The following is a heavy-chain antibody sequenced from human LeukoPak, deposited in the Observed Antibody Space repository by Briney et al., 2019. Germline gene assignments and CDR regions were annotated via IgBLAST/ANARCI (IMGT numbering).Heavy chain of an antibody. J-gene: IGHJ3*02. V-gene: IGHV3-48*04. D-gene: IGHD1-1*01. CDR3: AREGHLNWNDEAFDI. CDR1: GFTFSSYG. CDR2: ISRSGSTI. Sequence: PGGSLTLSCAASGFTFSSYGMHWVRQAPGKGLEWVSYISRSGSTIYYADSVKGRFTISRDNAKNSLYLQMNSLRAEDTAVYYCAREGHLNWNDEAFDIWGQGTMVTVSS.